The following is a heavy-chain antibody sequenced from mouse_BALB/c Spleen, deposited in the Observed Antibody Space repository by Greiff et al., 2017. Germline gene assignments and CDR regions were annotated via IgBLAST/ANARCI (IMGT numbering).Heavy chain of an antibody. CDR2: ISSGSSTI. J-gene: IGHJ3*01. D-gene: IGHD2-3*01. CDR1: GFTFSSFG. Sequence: EVKLVESGGGLVQPGGSRKLSCAASGFTFSSFGMHWVRQAPEKGLEWVAYISSGSSTIYYADTVKGRFTISRDNPKNTLFLQMTSLRSEDTAMYYCARGLLRGAWFAYWGQGTLVTVSA. CDR3: ARGLLRGAWFAY. V-gene: IGHV5-17*02.